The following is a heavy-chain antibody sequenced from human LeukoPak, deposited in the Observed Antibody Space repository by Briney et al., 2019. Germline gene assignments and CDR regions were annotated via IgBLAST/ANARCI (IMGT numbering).Heavy chain of an antibody. CDR2: IYPGDSDT. CDR1: GYSFTSYW. CDR3: ARPYDSSGYWGGFDC. J-gene: IGHJ4*02. D-gene: IGHD3-22*01. Sequence: GGSLKISCKGSGYSFTSYWIGWVRQMPGKGLEWMGIIYPGDSDTKYSPSFQGQVTISADKSIDTAYLQWSSLKASDTAMYYCARPYDSSGYWGGFDCWGQGTLVTVSS. V-gene: IGHV5-51*01.